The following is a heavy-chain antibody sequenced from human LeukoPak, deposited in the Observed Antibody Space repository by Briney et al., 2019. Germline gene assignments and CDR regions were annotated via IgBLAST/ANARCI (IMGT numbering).Heavy chain of an antibody. V-gene: IGHV1-2*06. CDR3: ARVIGLSRIVGAPSPPGY. D-gene: IGHD1-26*01. CDR1: GYTFTDYY. CDR2: INPNSGGT. Sequence: ASVKVSCKASGYTFTDYYMHWVRQAPGQGLGWMGRINPNSGGTNYAQKFQGRVTMTRDTSISTAYMELSRLRSDDTAVYYCARVIGLSRIVGAPSPPGYWGQGTLVTVSS. J-gene: IGHJ4*02.